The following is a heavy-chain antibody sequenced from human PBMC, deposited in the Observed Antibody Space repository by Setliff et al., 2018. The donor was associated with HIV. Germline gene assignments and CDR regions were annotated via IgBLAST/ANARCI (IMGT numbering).Heavy chain of an antibody. CDR3: ARPRRDGCYEAFEI. Sequence: PSETLSLTCTVSGGSISSGGYYWSWLRQHPGKGLEWIGHIYYRGSSGSTSYNPSLKSRVTISVDTSKNQFSLKLSSVTAADTAVYYCARPRRDGCYEAFEIWGQGTMVTVSS. D-gene: IGHD2-15*01. CDR2: IYYRGSSGST. CDR1: GGSISSGGYY. V-gene: IGHV4-31*03. J-gene: IGHJ3*02.